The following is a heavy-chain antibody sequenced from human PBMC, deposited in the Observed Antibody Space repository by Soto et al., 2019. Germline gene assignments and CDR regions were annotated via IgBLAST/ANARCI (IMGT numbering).Heavy chain of an antibody. J-gene: IGHJ6*03. CDR2: IYHSGST. Sequence: PSETLSLTCAVYGGSFSGYYWSWIRQPPGRGLEWIGEIYHSGSTNYNPSLKSRVTISVDKSKNQFSLKLSSVTAADTAVYYCARGDPGSYYYYMDVWGKGTTVTVSS. D-gene: IGHD3-10*01. V-gene: IGHV4-34*01. CDR3: ARGDPGSYYYYMDV. CDR1: GGSFSGYY.